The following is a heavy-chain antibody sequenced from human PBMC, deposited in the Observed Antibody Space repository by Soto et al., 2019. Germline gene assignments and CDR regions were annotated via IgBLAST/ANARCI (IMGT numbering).Heavy chain of an antibody. J-gene: IGHJ5*02. CDR2: ISHDGSKK. V-gene: IGHV3-30*18. D-gene: IGHD3-3*01. CDR3: AKDKGPYYDFWSGQRWFDP. CDR1: GFTFSTHG. Sequence: GGSLRLSCGASGFTFSTHGMHWVRQAPGKGPEWVAVISHDGSKKYYVESVEGRFSISRDNSKSIVHLQMNNVRTEDTAVYYCAKDKGPYYDFWSGQRWFDPWGQGTLVTVS.